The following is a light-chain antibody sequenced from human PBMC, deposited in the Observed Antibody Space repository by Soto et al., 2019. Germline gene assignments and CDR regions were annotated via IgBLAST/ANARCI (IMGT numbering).Light chain of an antibody. V-gene: IGKV3-15*01. J-gene: IGKJ1*01. CDR3: GQYDNWPSWT. CDR2: AAF. CDR1: QSVSSN. Sequence: EIVMTQSPATLSVSPGERATLSCRASQSVSSNLAWYQQKPGQAPRLLIYAAFNRATGIPARFSGSGSGTEFTLTISSLQSEDFAVYYCGQYDNWPSWTFGQWTMVDIK.